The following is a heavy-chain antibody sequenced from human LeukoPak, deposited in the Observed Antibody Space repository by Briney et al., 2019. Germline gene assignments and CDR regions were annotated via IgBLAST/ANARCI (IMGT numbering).Heavy chain of an antibody. V-gene: IGHV4-38-2*01. D-gene: IGHD2-2*01. CDR3: AMIVVVPAAIPYWYFDL. Sequence: SETLSLTCAVSGYSISSGYYWGWIRQPPGKGLEWIGSIYHSGSTYYTPSLKSRVTISVDTSKNQFSLKLSSVTAADTAVYYCAMIVVVPAAIPYWYFDLWGRGTLVTVSS. CDR1: GYSISSGYY. CDR2: IYHSGST. J-gene: IGHJ2*01.